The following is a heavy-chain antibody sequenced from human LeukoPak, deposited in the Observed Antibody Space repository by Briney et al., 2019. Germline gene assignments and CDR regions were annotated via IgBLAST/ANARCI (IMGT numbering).Heavy chain of an antibody. V-gene: IGHV3-48*03. Sequence: QTGGSLRLSCAASGFTFSSYEMNWVRQAPGKGLEWVSYISRSGTPIYYADSEKGRFTISRDNARNSLHLQMNSLRAEDTAVYYCAREWAGGDSSAYPPFDYWGQGTLVTVSS. J-gene: IGHJ4*02. CDR1: GFTFSSYE. CDR2: ISRSGTPI. CDR3: AREWAGGDSSAYPPFDY. D-gene: IGHD3-22*01.